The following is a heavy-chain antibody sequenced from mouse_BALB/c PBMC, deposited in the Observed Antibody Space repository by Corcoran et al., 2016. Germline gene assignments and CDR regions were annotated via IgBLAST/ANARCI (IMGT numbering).Heavy chain of an antibody. CDR2: INPYNDGT. V-gene: IGHV1S136*01. CDR1: GYTFTSYV. Sequence: EVQLQQSGPELVKPGASVKMSCKASGYTFTSYVMHWVKQKPEQGLEWIGYINPYNDGTKYNEKFKGKATLTSDKSSSTAYMELSSMTSEDSAVYYCARWILRSAMDYWGQGTSVTVSS. CDR3: ARWILRSAMDY. J-gene: IGHJ4*01. D-gene: IGHD1-1*01.